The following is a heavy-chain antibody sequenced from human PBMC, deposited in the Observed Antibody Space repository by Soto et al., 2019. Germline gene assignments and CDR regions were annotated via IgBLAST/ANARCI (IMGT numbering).Heavy chain of an antibody. CDR2: TSGSGGST. Sequence: EVQLLESGGGLVQPGGSLRLSCAASGFTFSSYAMNWVRQAPGKGLEWVSVTSGSGGSTYYADSVKGRFTISRDNSKNTLYLQMNSLRAEDTAVYYCARRSSGWYFDYWGQGTLVTVSS. D-gene: IGHD6-19*01. V-gene: IGHV3-23*01. J-gene: IGHJ4*02. CDR3: ARRSSGWYFDY. CDR1: GFTFSSYA.